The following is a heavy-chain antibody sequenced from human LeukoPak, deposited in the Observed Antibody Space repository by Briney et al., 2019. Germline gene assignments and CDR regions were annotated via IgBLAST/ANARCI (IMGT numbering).Heavy chain of an antibody. CDR1: GFTFSTYY. J-gene: IGHJ4*02. V-gene: IGHV3-7*04. D-gene: IGHD1-1*01. CDR3: ARDWATRGRWAFDY. Sequence: GGSLRLSCAASGFTFSTYYMSWVRQAPGKGLEWVANINQDGTEEHYLDSVKGRFTISRDNAYNPLSLQMSSLRAEDTAVYYCARDWATRGRWAFDYWGQGTLVTVSS. CDR2: INQDGTEE.